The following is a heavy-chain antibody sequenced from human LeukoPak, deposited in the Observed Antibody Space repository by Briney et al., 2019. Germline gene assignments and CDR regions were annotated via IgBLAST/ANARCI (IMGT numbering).Heavy chain of an antibody. V-gene: IGHV1-18*01. CDR2: IGAYNGNT. Sequence: RWASVKVSCKASGYTFTSYGISWVRQAPGQGLEWMGWIGAYNGNTNYAQKLQGRVTMTTDTSTSTAYMELRSLRSDDTAVYYCARDEYGGNQGYWGQGTLVTVSS. J-gene: IGHJ4*02. D-gene: IGHD4-23*01. CDR1: GYTFTSYG. CDR3: ARDEYGGNQGY.